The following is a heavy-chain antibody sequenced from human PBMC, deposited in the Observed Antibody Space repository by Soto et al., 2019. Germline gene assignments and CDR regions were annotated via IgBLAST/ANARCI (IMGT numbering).Heavy chain of an antibody. D-gene: IGHD2-2*01. J-gene: IGHJ6*02. V-gene: IGHV4-39*01. CDR2: FYYSGST. CDR1: GGSISSGPYS. CDR3: ARLGGYCTITSCYGYYGMDV. Sequence: SETRSLTCTVSGGSISSGPYSWGWIRQPPGKGLERIGTFYYSGSTYYNPSLESRVTISVDTSKNQFPLKVSSVTATDTAVYYCARLGGYCTITSCYGYYGMDVWGQGTTVT.